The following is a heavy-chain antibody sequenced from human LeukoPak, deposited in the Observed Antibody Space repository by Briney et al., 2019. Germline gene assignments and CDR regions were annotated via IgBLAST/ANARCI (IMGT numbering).Heavy chain of an antibody. Sequence: ASVKVSCKASGYTFTSYGISWVRQAPGQGLEWMGWISAYNGNINYAQKLQGRVTMTTDTSTSTAYMELRSLRSDDTAVYYCARARITVPAFDIWGQGTMVTVSS. J-gene: IGHJ3*02. V-gene: IGHV1-18*01. CDR2: ISAYNGNI. CDR1: GYTFTSYG. D-gene: IGHD4-17*01. CDR3: ARARITVPAFDI.